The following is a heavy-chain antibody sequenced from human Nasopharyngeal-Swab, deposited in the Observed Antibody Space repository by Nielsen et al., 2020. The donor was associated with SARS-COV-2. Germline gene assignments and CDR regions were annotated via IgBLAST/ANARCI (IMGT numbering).Heavy chain of an antibody. Sequence: GGSLRLSCAASGFTFSSYGMHWVRQAPGKGLEWVSYISSSGSTIYYADSVKGRFTISRDNAKNSLYLQMNSLRAEDTAVYYCATGDRASDYWGQGTLVTVSS. CDR3: ATGDRASDY. CDR2: ISSSGSTI. V-gene: IGHV3-48*04. D-gene: IGHD1-1*01. J-gene: IGHJ4*02. CDR1: GFTFSSYG.